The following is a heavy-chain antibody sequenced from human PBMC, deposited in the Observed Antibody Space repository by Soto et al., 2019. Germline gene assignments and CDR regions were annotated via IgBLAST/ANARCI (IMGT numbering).Heavy chain of an antibody. J-gene: IGHJ4*02. CDR3: ARDADFWSGYGYFDY. D-gene: IGHD3-3*01. CDR1: GGSISSGGYY. CDR2: IYYSGST. Sequence: PSETLSLTCTVSGGSISSGGYYWSWIRQHPGKGLEWIGYIYYSGSTYYNPSLKSRVTISVDTSKNQFSLKLGSVTAADTAVYYCARDADFWSGYGYFDYWGQGTLVTVSS. V-gene: IGHV4-31*03.